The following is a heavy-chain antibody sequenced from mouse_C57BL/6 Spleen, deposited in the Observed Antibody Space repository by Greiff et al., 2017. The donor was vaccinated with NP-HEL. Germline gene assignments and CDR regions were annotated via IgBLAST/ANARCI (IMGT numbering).Heavy chain of an antibody. CDR3: ARREVTRDDYAMVY. CDR1: GYTFTSYW. Sequence: QVQLQQPGAELVMPGASVKLSCKASGYTFTSYWMHWVKQRPGQGLEWIGEIDPSDSYTNYNQKFKGKSTLTVDKSSSTAYMQLSSLPSEDSAVYYCARREVTRDDYAMVYWGRGTSVNVAS. V-gene: IGHV1-69*01. J-gene: IGHJ4*01. CDR2: IDPSDSYT. D-gene: IGHD2-5*01.